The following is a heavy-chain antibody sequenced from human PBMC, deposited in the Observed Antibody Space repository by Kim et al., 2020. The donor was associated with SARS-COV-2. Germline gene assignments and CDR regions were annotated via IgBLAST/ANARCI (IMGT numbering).Heavy chain of an antibody. CDR1: GGSISSYY. D-gene: IGHD3-22*01. V-gene: IGHV4-59*01. CDR3: ASYYYDSGGQLGFDY. CDR2: IYYSGST. J-gene: IGHJ4*02. Sequence: SETLSLTCTVSGGSISSYYWSWIRQPPGKGLEWIGYIYYSGSTNYNPSLKSRVTISVDTSKNQFSLKLSSVTAADTAVYYCASYYYDSGGQLGFDYWGQGTLVTVSS.